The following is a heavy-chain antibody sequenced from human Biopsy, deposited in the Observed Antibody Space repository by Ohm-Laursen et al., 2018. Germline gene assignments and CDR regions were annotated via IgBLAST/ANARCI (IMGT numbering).Heavy chain of an antibody. J-gene: IGHJ4*02. CDR3: ARGQALKPLDY. CDR2: IYHSGST. V-gene: IGHV4-38-2*01. Sequence: TLSLTCAVSGYSISSGYYWGWIRQPPGKGLEWIGSIYHSGSTYYNPSLKSRVTISVDTSKNQFSLKLSSVTAADTAGYYCARGQALKPLDYWGQGTLVTVSS. CDR1: GYSISSGYY.